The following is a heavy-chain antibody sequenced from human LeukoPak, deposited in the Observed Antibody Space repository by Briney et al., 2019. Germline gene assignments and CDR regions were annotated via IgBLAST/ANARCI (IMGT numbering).Heavy chain of an antibody. J-gene: IGHJ4*02. CDR3: ARSQYCGGDCYSAFDY. D-gene: IGHD2-21*02. CDR1: GRTFSSYT. Sequence: GASVKVSCKASGRTFSSYTISWVRQAPGQGLEWMGRIIPILGIANYAQKFQGRVTITADKSTSTAYMELSSLRSEDTAVYYCARSQYCGGDCYSAFDYWGQGTLVTVSS. V-gene: IGHV1-69*02. CDR2: IIPILGIA.